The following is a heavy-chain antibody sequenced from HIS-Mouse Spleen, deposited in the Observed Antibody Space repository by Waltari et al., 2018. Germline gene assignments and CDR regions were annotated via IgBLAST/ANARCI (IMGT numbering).Heavy chain of an antibody. Sequence: QVQLVESGGGVVQPGRSLRLSCAASGFTFRSYAMHGVRQAPGKGLEWVAVLTYDGSKTYYADSVKGRFTISRDNSKNTLYLQMTSLSAEDTAVYYCARRYSGYDLGYWGQGTLVTVSS. CDR1: GFTFRSYA. CDR2: LTYDGSKT. D-gene: IGHD5-12*01. V-gene: IGHV3-30*04. J-gene: IGHJ4*02. CDR3: ARRYSGYDLGY.